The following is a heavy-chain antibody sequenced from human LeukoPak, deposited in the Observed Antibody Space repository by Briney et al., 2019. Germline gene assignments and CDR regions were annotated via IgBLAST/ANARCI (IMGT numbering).Heavy chain of an antibody. CDR3: AKAAGYFDWLLPFDY. Sequence: GRSLRLSCAASGFTFDDYAMHWVRQAPGKGLEWVSGISWISGSIGYADSVKGRFTISRDNAKNSLYLQMNSLRAEDTALYYCAKAAGYFDWLLPFDYWGQGTLVTVSS. V-gene: IGHV3-9*01. D-gene: IGHD3-9*01. J-gene: IGHJ4*02. CDR2: ISWISGSI. CDR1: GFTFDDYA.